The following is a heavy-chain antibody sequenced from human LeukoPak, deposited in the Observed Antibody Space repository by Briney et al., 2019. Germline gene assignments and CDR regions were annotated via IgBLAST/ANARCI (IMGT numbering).Heavy chain of an antibody. D-gene: IGHD5-12*01. CDR3: ARDRGDIVATIDFDY. Sequence: PGGSLRLSCAASGFTFSSYSMNWVRQAPGKGLEWVSSISSSSSYIYYADSVKGRFTISRDNAKNSLYLQMNSLRAEDTAVYYCARDRGDIVATIDFDYWGQGTLVTVSS. CDR2: ISSSSSYI. V-gene: IGHV3-21*01. J-gene: IGHJ4*02. CDR1: GFTFSSYS.